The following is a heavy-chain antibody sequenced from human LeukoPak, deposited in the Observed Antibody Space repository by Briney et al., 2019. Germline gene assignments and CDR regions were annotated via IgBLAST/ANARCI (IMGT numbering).Heavy chain of an antibody. J-gene: IGHJ6*02. V-gene: IGHV1-3*01. CDR2: INAGNGNT. CDR3: ARGQEPNVLLWFGELSYGMDV. CDR1: GYTFTSYA. D-gene: IGHD3-10*01. Sequence: ASVKVSCKASGYTFTSYAMHWVRQAPGQRLEWMGWINAGNGNTKYSQKFQGRVTITRDTSASTAYMELSSLRSEDTAVYYCARGQEPNVLLWFGELSYGMDVWGQGTTVTASS.